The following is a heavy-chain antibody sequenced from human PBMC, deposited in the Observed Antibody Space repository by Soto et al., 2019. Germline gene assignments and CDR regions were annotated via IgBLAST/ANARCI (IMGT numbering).Heavy chain of an antibody. Sequence: QVQLVQSGAEVKKPGSSVKVSCKASGGTFSSYTISWVRQAPGQGLEWMGRIIPILGIPNDAQKFQDRVTITADKSTSTAYMELSSLSSEDTSVYYCAIDGSGTYYYTGYWGQGTLVTVSS. V-gene: IGHV1-69*02. J-gene: IGHJ4*02. CDR3: AIDGSGTYYYTGY. CDR1: GGTFSSYT. D-gene: IGHD3-10*01. CDR2: IIPILGIP.